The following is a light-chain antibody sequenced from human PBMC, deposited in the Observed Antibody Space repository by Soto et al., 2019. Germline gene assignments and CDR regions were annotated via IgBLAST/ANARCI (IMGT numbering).Light chain of an antibody. CDR1: QSISNY. J-gene: IGKJ1*01. Sequence: DIQMTQSPSSLSASVGDRVTITCRASQSISNYLNWYQQKPGKAPKLLIYAASSLQSGVPSRFSGSGSGTDFTLTISSLQLEDFATYYCQQCYSTAWTFGQGTKVEIK. CDR2: AAS. V-gene: IGKV1-39*01. CDR3: QQCYSTAWT.